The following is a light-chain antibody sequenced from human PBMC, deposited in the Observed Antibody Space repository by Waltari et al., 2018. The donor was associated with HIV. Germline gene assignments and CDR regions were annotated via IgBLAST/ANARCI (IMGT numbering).Light chain of an antibody. J-gene: IGLJ7*01. Sequence: QSALTQPASVSGPPGQSITLSCTGTRSDVGSYDLVSWYQKYPGKAPKLMIYEVSKRPSGVSNRFSGSKSGNTASLTISGLQTEDEAEYYCCSYATDRNFVFGGGTQLTVL. CDR3: CSYATDRNFV. V-gene: IGLV2-23*02. CDR1: RSDVGSYDL. CDR2: EVS.